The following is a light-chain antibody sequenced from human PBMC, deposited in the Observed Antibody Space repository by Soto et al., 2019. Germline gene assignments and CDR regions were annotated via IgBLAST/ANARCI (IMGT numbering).Light chain of an antibody. CDR3: QQYGSSLSIT. V-gene: IGKV3-20*01. CDR1: QSVSSNY. J-gene: IGKJ5*01. CDR2: GAS. Sequence: EIVSTQSPGTLSLSPGERVTLSCRASQSVSSNYLAWYQQKPGQAPRLLIYGASSRATGIPDRFSGSGSGTDFTLTISRLEPEDFAVYYCQQYGSSLSITFGQGTRLEIK.